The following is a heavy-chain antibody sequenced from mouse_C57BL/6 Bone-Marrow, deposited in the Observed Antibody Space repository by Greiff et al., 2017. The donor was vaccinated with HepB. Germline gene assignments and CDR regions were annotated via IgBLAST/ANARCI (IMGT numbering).Heavy chain of an antibody. CDR3: AKPYYDYDWFAY. D-gene: IGHD2-4*01. CDR1: GFSLTSYG. J-gene: IGHJ3*01. CDR2: IWRGGST. Sequence: VQLQQSGPGLVQPSQSLSITCTVSGFSLTSYGVHWVRQSPGKGLEWLGVIWRGGSTDYNAAFMYRLSITKDNSKSQVFFKMNSLQADDTAIYYCAKPYYDYDWFAYWGQGTLVTVSA. V-gene: IGHV2-5*01.